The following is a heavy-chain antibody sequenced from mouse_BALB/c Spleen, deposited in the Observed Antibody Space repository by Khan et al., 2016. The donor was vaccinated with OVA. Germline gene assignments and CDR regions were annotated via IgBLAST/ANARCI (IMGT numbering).Heavy chain of an antibody. CDR3: TRREKYGYDPSWFAY. D-gene: IGHD2-2*01. Sequence: VQLQQPGAELVRPGASVKLSCKASGYTFTSYWMNWVKQRPGHGLEWIGRIDPSDSETHYNQMFKDKATLNVDKSSSNAYMQLSSQTSEDSAVYYCTRREKYGYDPSWFAYWGPGTLVTVSA. J-gene: IGHJ3*01. V-gene: IGHV1-61*01. CDR2: IDPSDSET. CDR1: GYTFTSYW.